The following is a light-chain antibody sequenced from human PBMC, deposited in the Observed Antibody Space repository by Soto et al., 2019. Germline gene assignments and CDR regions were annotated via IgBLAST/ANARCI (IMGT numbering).Light chain of an antibody. V-gene: IGLV2-14*01. Sequence: LTQPASVSGALGQSITISCTGTSSDVGGSNYVSWYQQFPGKAPNLMISDVTNRPSGVSNRFSGSKSGNTASLTISGLQAEDEADYYCSSYTSSNSNVFGTGTKVTVL. CDR3: SSYTSSNSNV. CDR2: DVT. CDR1: SSDVGGSNY. J-gene: IGLJ1*01.